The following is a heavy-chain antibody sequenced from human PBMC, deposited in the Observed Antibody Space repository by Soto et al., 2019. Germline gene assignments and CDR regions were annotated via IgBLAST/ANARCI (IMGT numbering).Heavy chain of an antibody. V-gene: IGHV4-39*01. Sequence: SETLSLTCAVYGGSFISYYWGWIRQPPGKGLEWIGSIYYSGSSYYNPSLKSRVTISVDTSKNQFSLKLSSVTAADTAVYYCARGGTYSSGWFGPWGQGTLVTVSS. CDR1: GGSFISYY. D-gene: IGHD6-19*01. J-gene: IGHJ5*02. CDR2: IYYSGSS. CDR3: ARGGTYSSGWFGP.